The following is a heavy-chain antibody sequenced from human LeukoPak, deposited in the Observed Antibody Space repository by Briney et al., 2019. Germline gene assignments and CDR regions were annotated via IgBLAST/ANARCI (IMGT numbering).Heavy chain of an antibody. D-gene: IGHD6-13*01. CDR3: AKERAAAIEGYFDY. V-gene: IGHV3-33*06. J-gene: IGHJ4*02. Sequence: PGGSLRLSCAASGFTFSSYGMHWVRQAPGKGLEWVAVIWYDGSNKIYADSVKGGFTISRDNSKNRLYLQMNSLRAEDTAVYYCAKERAAAIEGYFDYWGQGTLVTVSS. CDR2: IWYDGSNK. CDR1: GFTFSSYG.